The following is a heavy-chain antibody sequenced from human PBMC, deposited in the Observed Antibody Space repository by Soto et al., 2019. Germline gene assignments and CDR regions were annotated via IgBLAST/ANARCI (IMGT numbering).Heavy chain of an antibody. Sequence: PGESLKISCKGSGYSFTSYWIGWVRQMPGKGLEWMGIIYPGDSDTRYSPSFQGQVTISADKSISTAYLQRSSLKASDTAMYYRARPSTPGGYYYGMDVWGQGTTVTVSS. CDR2: IYPGDSDT. J-gene: IGHJ6*02. V-gene: IGHV5-51*01. CDR1: GYSFTSYW. CDR3: ARPSTPGGYYYGMDV.